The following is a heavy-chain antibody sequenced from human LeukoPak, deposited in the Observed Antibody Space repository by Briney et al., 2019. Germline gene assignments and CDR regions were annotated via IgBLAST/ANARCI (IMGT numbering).Heavy chain of an antibody. D-gene: IGHD3-3*01. CDR1: GYTFTGYY. J-gene: IGHJ4*02. Sequence: GASVKVSCKASGYTFTGYYMHWVRQAPGQGLEWMGWINPNSGGTNYAQKFQGRVTMTRDTSISTAYMELSRLRSDDTAVYYCARAYDLRGLRRFYFDYWGQGTLVTVSS. V-gene: IGHV1-2*02. CDR2: INPNSGGT. CDR3: ARAYDLRGLRRFYFDY.